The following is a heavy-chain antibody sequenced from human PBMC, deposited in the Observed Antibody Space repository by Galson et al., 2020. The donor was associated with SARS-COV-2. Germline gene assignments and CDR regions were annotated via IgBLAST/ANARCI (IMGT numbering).Heavy chain of an antibody. D-gene: IGHD2-15*01. CDR1: GFTFSSYE. V-gene: IGHV3-48*03. CDR3: ASPYLAAASFFGAFDI. J-gene: IGHJ3*02. CDR2: ISSSGTNI. Sequence: GGSLRLSCAGSGFTFSSYEMNWVRQAPGKGLEWVSYISSSGTNIYYADSVKGRFTISRDNAKNSLYLQMTSLRAEDTAVYYCASPYLAAASFFGAFDIWGLGTMVTVS.